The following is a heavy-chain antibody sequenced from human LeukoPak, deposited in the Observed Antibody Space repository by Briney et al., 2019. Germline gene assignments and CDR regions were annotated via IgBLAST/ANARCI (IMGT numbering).Heavy chain of an antibody. J-gene: IGHJ6*02. CDR3: ARGDILTGYYSGADYYGMDV. V-gene: IGHV1-69*13. D-gene: IGHD3-9*01. CDR2: IIPIVGTA. CDR1: GGTFSSYA. Sequence: ASVKVSCKASGGTFSSYAISWVRQALGKGLERMGGIIPIVGTANYAQKFEGRVTITADESTSTAYMELSSLRSEDTAVYYCARGDILTGYYSGADYYGMDVWGQGTTVTVSS.